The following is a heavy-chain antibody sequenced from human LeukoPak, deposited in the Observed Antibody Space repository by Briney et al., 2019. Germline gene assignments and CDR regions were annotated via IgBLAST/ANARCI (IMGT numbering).Heavy chain of an antibody. CDR1: GFTFDDYG. Sequence: GGSLRLSCAASGFTFDDYGMSWVRQAPGKGLEWVSGINWNGGGTGYADSVKGRFTISRDNAKNSLYLQMNSLRAEDTALYHCARAGYCSSTSCYYYYMDVWGKGTTVTVSS. J-gene: IGHJ6*03. CDR2: INWNGGGT. V-gene: IGHV3-20*01. D-gene: IGHD2-2*01. CDR3: ARAGYCSSTSCYYYYMDV.